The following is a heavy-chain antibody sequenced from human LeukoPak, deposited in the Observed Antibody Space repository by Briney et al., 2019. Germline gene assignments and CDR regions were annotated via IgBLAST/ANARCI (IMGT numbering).Heavy chain of an antibody. V-gene: IGHV3-23*01. CDR1: GFTFSRHA. CDR3: ATAYYYDSRGYDPLDY. CDR2: ISGSGGFT. D-gene: IGHD3-22*01. Sequence: GGFLRLSYAASGFTFSRHAMSWVRQAPGKGLEWVSGISGSGGFTYYADSVKGRFTISRDNSKNTLYLQMNSLIAEDAAVYYCATAYYYDSRGYDPLDYWGQGTLVTVSS. J-gene: IGHJ4*02.